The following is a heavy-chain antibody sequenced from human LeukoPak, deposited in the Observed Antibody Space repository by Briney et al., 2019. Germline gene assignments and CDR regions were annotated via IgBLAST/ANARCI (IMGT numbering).Heavy chain of an antibody. Sequence: PGGSLRLSCAASGFSFSGHWMSWVRQPPGKGLEWVANIKADGSEKYYVDSVKGRFTISRDDAKRTVDLQMDNLRAEDTAIYYCAYRNNFEYWGQGALVTVFS. J-gene: IGHJ4*02. D-gene: IGHD1-26*01. V-gene: IGHV3-7*05. CDR2: IKADGSEK. CDR3: AYRNNFEY. CDR1: GFSFSGHW.